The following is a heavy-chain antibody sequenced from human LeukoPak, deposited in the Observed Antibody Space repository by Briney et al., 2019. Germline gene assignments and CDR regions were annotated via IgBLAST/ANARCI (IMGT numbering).Heavy chain of an antibody. CDR3: ARDRTEQITPIYYFDY. Sequence: PSETLSLTCAVYGGSFSGYYWSWIRQPPGKGLEWIGEINHSGSTNYNPSLKSRVTISVDTSKNQFSLKLSSVTAADTAVYYCARDRTEQITPIYYFDYWGQGTLVTVSS. CDR1: GGSFSGYY. J-gene: IGHJ4*02. D-gene: IGHD1/OR15-1a*01. V-gene: IGHV4-34*01. CDR2: INHSGST.